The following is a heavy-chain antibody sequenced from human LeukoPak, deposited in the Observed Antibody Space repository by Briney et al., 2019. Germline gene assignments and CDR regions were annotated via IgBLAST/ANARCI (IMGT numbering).Heavy chain of an antibody. CDR3: ARDGYLYTGPYYYYGMDV. V-gene: IGHV3-74*01. CDR2: INSDGSST. CDR1: GFTFSIYW. J-gene: IGHJ6*02. Sequence: PGGSLRLSCAASGFTFSIYWMHWVRQAPGKGLVWVSRINSDGSSTSYADSVKGRFTISRDNAKNTLYLQMNSLRAEDTAVYYCARDGYLYTGPYYYYGMDVWGQGTTVTVSS. D-gene: IGHD2-2*02.